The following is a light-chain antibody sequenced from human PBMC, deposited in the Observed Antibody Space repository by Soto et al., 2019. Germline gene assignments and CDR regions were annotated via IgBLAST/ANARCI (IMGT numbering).Light chain of an antibody. CDR1: SSDVGGYNY. Sequence: QSALTQPASVSGSPGQSITLPCPGTSSDVGGYNYVSWYQQHPGKAPKLMIYDVSNRPSGVSNRFSGSKSGNTASLTISGLQAEDEADYYCSSYTSSSTQVFGTGTKVTVL. V-gene: IGLV2-14*01. J-gene: IGLJ1*01. CDR3: SSYTSSSTQV. CDR2: DVS.